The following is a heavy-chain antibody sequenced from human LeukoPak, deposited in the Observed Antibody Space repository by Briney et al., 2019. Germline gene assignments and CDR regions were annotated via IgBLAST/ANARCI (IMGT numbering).Heavy chain of an antibody. CDR2: INSDGSST. CDR1: GFTVSSNY. D-gene: IGHD3-22*01. CDR3: ARDPSYYYDSSGYLRD. J-gene: IGHJ4*02. V-gene: IGHV3-74*01. Sequence: GGSLRLSCAASGFTVSSNYMSWVRQAPGKGLVWVSRINSDGSSTSYADSVKGRFTISRDNAKNTLYLQMNSLRAEDTAVYYCARDPSYYYDSSGYLRDWGQGTLVTVSS.